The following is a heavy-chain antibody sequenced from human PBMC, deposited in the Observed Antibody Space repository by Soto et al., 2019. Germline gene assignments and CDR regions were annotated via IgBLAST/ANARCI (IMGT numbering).Heavy chain of an antibody. D-gene: IGHD2-2*01. CDR3: AREDIVVVPAATQRPKYYYYGMDV. J-gene: IGHJ6*02. V-gene: IGHV1-2*04. CDR2: INPNSGGT. Sequence: ASVKVSCKASGYTFTGYYIHWVRRAPGQGLECMGGINPNSGGTNYAQKFQGWVTMTRDTSISTAYMELSRLRSDDTAVYYCAREDIVVVPAATQRPKYYYYGMDVWGQGTTVTVSS. CDR1: GYTFTGYY.